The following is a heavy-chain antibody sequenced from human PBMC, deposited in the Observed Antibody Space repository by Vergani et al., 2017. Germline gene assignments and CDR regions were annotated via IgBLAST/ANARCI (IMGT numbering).Heavy chain of an antibody. CDR3: ARTTGYWFDP. CDR2: IDWDDDK. V-gene: IGHV2-70*04. Sequence: QVTLKESGPALVKPTQTLTLTCTFSGFSLSTSGMRASWIRQPPGKALEWLARIDWDDDKFYSTSLKTRLTISKDTSKNQVVLTMTNMDPVDTATYYCARTTGYWFDPWGQGTLVTVSS. D-gene: IGHD1-1*01. CDR1: GFSLSTSGMR. J-gene: IGHJ5*02.